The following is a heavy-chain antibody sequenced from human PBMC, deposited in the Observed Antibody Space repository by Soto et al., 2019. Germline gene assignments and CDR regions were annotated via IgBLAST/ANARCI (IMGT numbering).Heavy chain of an antibody. CDR3: AGTSRDYYDSSGYYGWYFDY. Sequence: SLQVPCKSAGGTFSSYAIIWVRQAPGQGLEWMGGIIPIFGTANYAQKFQGRVTITADESTSTAYMELSSLRSEDTAVYYCAGTSRDYYDSSGYYGWYFDYWGQGTLVTVSS. CDR2: IIPIFGTA. CDR1: GGTFSSYA. V-gene: IGHV1-69*13. D-gene: IGHD3-22*01. J-gene: IGHJ4*02.